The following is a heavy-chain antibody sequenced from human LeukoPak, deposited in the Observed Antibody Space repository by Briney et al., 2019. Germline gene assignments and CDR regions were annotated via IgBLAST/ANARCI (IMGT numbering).Heavy chain of an antibody. CDR1: GYTFTGYY. Sequence: GASVKVSCKASGYTFTGYYMHWVRQAPGQGLEWMGRINPNSGGTNYAQKFQGRVTMTRDTSISTAYMGLSRLRSADTAVYYCARALSTGYTDDYFDYWGQGTLVTVSS. CDR2: INPNSGGT. J-gene: IGHJ4*02. CDR3: ARALSTGYTDDYFDY. D-gene: IGHD6-13*01. V-gene: IGHV1-2*06.